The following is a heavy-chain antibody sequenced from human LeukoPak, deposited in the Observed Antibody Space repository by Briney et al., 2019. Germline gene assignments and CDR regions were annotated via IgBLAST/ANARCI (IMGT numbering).Heavy chain of an antibody. CDR3: AIYIQTESNFDS. CDR2: ISGSGTNT. D-gene: IGHD2-21*02. Sequence: GGSLRLSCAASGFTFNTYAMTWVRQAPGKGLEWVSAISGSGTNTYYADSVKGRFTVSRDNSKNTLYLQVNSLRAEDTAAYYCAIYIQTESNFDSWGQGTLVTVSS. J-gene: IGHJ4*02. CDR1: GFTFNTYA. V-gene: IGHV3-23*01.